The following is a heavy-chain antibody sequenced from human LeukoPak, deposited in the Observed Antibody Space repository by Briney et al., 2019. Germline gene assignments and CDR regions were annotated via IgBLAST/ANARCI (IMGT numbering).Heavy chain of an antibody. V-gene: IGHV3-30-3*01. CDR1: GFTFSSYA. D-gene: IGHD2-21*02. J-gene: IGHJ5*02. CDR3: ARDVPHIVVVTSHWFDP. Sequence: GRSLRLSCAASGFTFSSYAMHWVRQAPSKGLEWVAVISYDGSNKYYADSVKGRFTISRDNSKNTLYLQMNSLRAEDTAVYYCARDVPHIVVVTSHWFDPWGQGTLVTVSS. CDR2: ISYDGSNK.